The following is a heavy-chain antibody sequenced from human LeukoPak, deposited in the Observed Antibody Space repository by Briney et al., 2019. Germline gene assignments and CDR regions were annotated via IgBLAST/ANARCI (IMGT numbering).Heavy chain of an antibody. D-gene: IGHD1-26*01. V-gene: IGHV4-4*02. CDR2: VHLSGTS. J-gene: IGHJ4*02. Sequence: SETLSLTCAVSGGSILTTNWWGWVRQPPGKGLEWIGEVHLSGTSNYNPSLKSRASMSIDKSKNQLSLKLTSVTAADTAMYYCARESGAFSPFGFWGQGTLVTVSS. CDR1: GGSILTTNW. CDR3: ARESGAFSPFGF.